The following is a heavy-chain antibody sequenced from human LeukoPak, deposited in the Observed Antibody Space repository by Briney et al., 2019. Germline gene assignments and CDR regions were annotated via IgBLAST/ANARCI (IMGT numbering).Heavy chain of an antibody. CDR2: IIASSGST. V-gene: IGHV3-23*01. D-gene: IGHD5-12*01. CDR1: GFSFNNYA. J-gene: IGHJ4*02. Sequence: GGSLRLSCAASGFSFNNYAMSWVHQAPGKGLEWVSIIIASSGSTFYADSVKGRFTISRDNSKNTLYLQMNSLRVEDTAVYYCVKGGYDYVEVAYFDFWGQGTLVTVSS. CDR3: VKGGYDYVEVAYFDF.